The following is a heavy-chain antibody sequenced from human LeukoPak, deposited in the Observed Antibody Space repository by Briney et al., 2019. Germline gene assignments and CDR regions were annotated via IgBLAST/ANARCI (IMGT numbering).Heavy chain of an antibody. CDR3: ARARGTEAIDY. CDR2: INHSGST. V-gene: IGHV4-34*01. D-gene: IGHD6-25*01. J-gene: IGHJ4*02. Sequence: SETLSLTCAVYGESFSGFYWTWIRQPPGKGLEWIGEINHSGSTKYNPSLKSRVTTSVDTSKNQFSLKLSSVTAADTAVYYCARARGTEAIDYWGQGTLVTVSS. CDR1: GESFSGFY.